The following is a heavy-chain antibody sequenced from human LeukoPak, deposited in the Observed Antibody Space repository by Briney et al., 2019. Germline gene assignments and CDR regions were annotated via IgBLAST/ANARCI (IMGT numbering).Heavy chain of an antibody. V-gene: IGHV5-51*01. CDR1: GYSFTSYW. D-gene: IGHD5-24*01. CDR3: AIEYKGPIEMATTPALY. CDR2: IYPGDSDT. Sequence: GESLKISWKGSGYSFTSYWIGWVRHMPGKGLEWIGIIYPGDSDTRYSPSFQGQVTISADKSISTAYLQWSSLKASDTAMYYCAIEYKGPIEMATTPALYWGQGTLVTVSS. J-gene: IGHJ4*02.